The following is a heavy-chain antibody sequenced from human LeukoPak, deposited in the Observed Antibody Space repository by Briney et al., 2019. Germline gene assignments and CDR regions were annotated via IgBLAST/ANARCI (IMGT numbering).Heavy chain of an antibody. D-gene: IGHD5-18*01. CDR2: IYYSGST. J-gene: IGHJ4*02. CDR1: GGSISSSSYY. Sequence: PSETLSLTCTVSGGSISSSSYYWGWIRQPPGKGLEWIGSIYYSGSTYYNPSLKSRVTISVDTSKNQFSLKLSSVTAADTAVYYCARLEVVLQLWFDYWGQGTLVTVSS. V-gene: IGHV4-39*01. CDR3: ARLEVVLQLWFDY.